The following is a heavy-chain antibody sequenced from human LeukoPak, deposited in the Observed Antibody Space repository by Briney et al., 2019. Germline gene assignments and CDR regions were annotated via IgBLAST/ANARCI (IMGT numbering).Heavy chain of an antibody. CDR2: ISSSSSTI. J-gene: IGHJ4*02. D-gene: IGHD4-17*01. Sequence: GGSLRLSCAASGFTFSSYSMNWVRQAPGEGLEWVSYISSSSSTIYYADSVKGRFTISRDNAKNSLYLQMNSLRAEDTAVYYCARDQMTTVTTFDYWGQGTLVTVSS. V-gene: IGHV3-48*01. CDR3: ARDQMTTVTTFDY. CDR1: GFTFSSYS.